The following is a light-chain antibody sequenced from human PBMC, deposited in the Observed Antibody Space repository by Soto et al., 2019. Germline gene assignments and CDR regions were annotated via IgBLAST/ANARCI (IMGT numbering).Light chain of an antibody. CDR3: QHRYNWPIT. J-gene: IGKJ5*01. CDR1: QSVGSY. Sequence: EIVLTQSPATLSLSPGERATLSCRASQSVGSYLGWYQQRPGQAPRLLIYDVSNRATGIPARFSGSGSGTDFTLTISSLEPEDFAVYYCQHRYNWPITFGQGTQLEIK. V-gene: IGKV3-11*01. CDR2: DVS.